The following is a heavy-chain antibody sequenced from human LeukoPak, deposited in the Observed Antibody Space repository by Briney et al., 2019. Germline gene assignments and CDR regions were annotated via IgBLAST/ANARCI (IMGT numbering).Heavy chain of an antibody. Sequence: GGSLRLSCAASGFTFNTYGMAWVRQAPGKGLEWVSAITGSGGDTFYADSVKGRFTISRDNSKNTLYLQMNSLRVEDTAVYYCAKTSNYVWGSYRCHFDYWGQGTLVTVSP. CDR1: GFTFNTYG. CDR2: ITGSGGDT. D-gene: IGHD3-16*02. J-gene: IGHJ4*02. CDR3: AKTSNYVWGSYRCHFDY. V-gene: IGHV3-23*01.